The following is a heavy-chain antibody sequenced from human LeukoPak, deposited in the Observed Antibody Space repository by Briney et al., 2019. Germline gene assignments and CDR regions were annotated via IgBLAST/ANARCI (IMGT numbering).Heavy chain of an antibody. D-gene: IGHD3-22*01. V-gene: IGHV4-61*02. CDR2: TYTSGST. CDR1: GCTISSDSYN. J-gene: IGHJ3*02. Sequence: TLSLTCTVSGCTISSDSYNWSWLPPPAGKGLEWIVRTYTSGSTNYNPSLKSRVTISVDTSKNQFSLKLSSVTAADTAVYYCARDITYYDSSGWDAFDIWGQGTMVTVSS. CDR3: ARDITYYDSSGWDAFDI.